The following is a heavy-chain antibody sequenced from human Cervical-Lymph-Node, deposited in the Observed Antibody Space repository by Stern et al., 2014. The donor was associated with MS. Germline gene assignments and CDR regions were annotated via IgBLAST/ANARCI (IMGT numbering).Heavy chain of an antibody. J-gene: IGHJ4*02. Sequence: LQLEESGGGVVHPGRSLRLPCAASGFNFISYSMYWVRQAPGKGLEWVAVILHDGSNEYYADSVKGRFTISRDNSKNTVSLQMNSLRVEDTAVYYCAREPYNYDGDGYLDHWGQGTLVTVSS. D-gene: IGHD3-22*01. CDR1: GFNFISYS. V-gene: IGHV3-30-3*01. CDR2: ILHDGSNE. CDR3: AREPYNYDGDGYLDH.